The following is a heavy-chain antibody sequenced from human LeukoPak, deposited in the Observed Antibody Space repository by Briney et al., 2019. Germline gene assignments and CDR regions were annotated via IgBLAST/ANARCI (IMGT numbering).Heavy chain of an antibody. CDR3: TRQWLSHRTLDAFDI. D-gene: IGHD6-19*01. CDR1: GFTFSSYN. V-gene: IGHV3-21*01. Sequence: GGSLRLSCAASGFTFSSYNMNWVRQAPGKGLEWVSSISSSSSYIYYADSVKGRFTISRDNAKNSLYLQMNSLRAEDTAVYYCTRQWLSHRTLDAFDIWGQGTMVTVSS. CDR2: ISSSSSYI. J-gene: IGHJ3*02.